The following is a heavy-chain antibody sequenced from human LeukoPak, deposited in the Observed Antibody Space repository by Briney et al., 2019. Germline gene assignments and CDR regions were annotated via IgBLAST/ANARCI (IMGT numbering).Heavy chain of an antibody. CDR2: SISSGDEK. CDR3: AKERSGYSSD. D-gene: IGHD5-12*01. CDR1: GFTFSNYA. Sequence: RRSLRLSCAASGFTFSNYAMSCVRQAPRKGLERVSLSISSGDEKHYGESVKGRFTISRDNYKKMVYLRMDSLRAEDTAVYYCAKERSGYSSDWGHGTLVTVSS. V-gene: IGHV3-23*02. J-gene: IGHJ4*01.